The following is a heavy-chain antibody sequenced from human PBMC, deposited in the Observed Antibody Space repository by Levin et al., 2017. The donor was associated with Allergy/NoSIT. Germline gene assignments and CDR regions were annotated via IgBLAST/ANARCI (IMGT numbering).Heavy chain of an antibody. J-gene: IGHJ5*02. Sequence: SQTLSLTCTVSGGSVRSGSYYWSWIRQPPGKGLEWIGYIYYSGSTNYNPSLKSRVTISVDTSKNQFSLKLSSVTAADTAVYYCARDSPNYYGSGSYSYNWFDPWGQGTLVTVSS. CDR3: ARDSPNYYGSGSYSYNWFDP. V-gene: IGHV4-61*01. CDR2: IYYSGST. CDR1: GGSVRSGSYY. D-gene: IGHD3-10*01.